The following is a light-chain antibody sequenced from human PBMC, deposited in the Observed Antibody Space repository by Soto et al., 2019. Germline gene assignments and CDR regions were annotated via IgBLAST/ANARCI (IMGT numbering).Light chain of an antibody. J-gene: IGKJ3*01. CDR1: QSISSW. V-gene: IGKV1-5*01. Sequence: DIQVTHAPSTLSASVGDRVTITCRASQSISSWLAWYQQKPGKAPKVLIYDASSLESGVPSRFSGSGSGTEFTLTISSLQPDDFATYYCQQYNNYSFGPGTKVDIK. CDR2: DAS. CDR3: QQYNNYS.